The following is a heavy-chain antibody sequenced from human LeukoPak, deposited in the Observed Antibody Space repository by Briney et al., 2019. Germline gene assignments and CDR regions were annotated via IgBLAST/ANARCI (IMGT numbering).Heavy chain of an antibody. Sequence: GGSLRLSCAASGFPFSSFSMNWVRQAPGKGLEWVAYISISSATIYYADSVKGRFTISRDNAKNSLYLQMNSLRAEDTAVYYCAELGITMIGGVWGKGTTVTISS. D-gene: IGHD3-10*02. CDR3: AELGITMIGGV. J-gene: IGHJ6*04. V-gene: IGHV3-48*04. CDR1: GFPFSSFS. CDR2: ISISSATI.